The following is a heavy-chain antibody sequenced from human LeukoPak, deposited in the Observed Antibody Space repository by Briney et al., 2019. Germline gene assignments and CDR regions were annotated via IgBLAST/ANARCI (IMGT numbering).Heavy chain of an antibody. CDR3: AKVGCSNTSCYFPNYYYYYGMDV. CDR1: GFTFSSYA. V-gene: IGHV3-23*01. J-gene: IGHJ6*02. CDR2: ISGSGGST. D-gene: IGHD2-2*01. Sequence: GGSLRLSCAASGFTFSSYAMSWVRQAPGKGLEWVSTISGSGGSTYYADSVKGRFTISRDNSKNTLYLQMNSLRAEDTAVYYCAKVGCSNTSCYFPNYYYYYGMDVWGQGTTVTVSS.